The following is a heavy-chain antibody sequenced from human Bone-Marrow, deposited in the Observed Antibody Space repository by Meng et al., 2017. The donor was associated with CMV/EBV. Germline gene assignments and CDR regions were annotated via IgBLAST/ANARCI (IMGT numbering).Heavy chain of an antibody. Sequence: AVSGGSISSSHRWSWVRQPPGKGLEWIGEIWHSGSTNYNPSLKSRVTISVDKSKNEFSLRLSSVTAADTAVYYCARDYYGSGTRFDPWGQGTLVTVSS. CDR3: ARDYYGSGTRFDP. V-gene: IGHV4-4*02. CDR1: GGSISSSHR. D-gene: IGHD3-10*01. J-gene: IGHJ5*02. CDR2: IWHSGST.